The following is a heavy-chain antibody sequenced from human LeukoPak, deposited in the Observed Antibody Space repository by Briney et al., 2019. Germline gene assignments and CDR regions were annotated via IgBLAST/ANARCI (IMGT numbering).Heavy chain of an antibody. J-gene: IGHJ3*02. CDR2: ISYDGSNK. CDR1: GVNCSSCA. V-gene: IGHV3-30*04. D-gene: IGHD3-16*02. CDR3: ASSYDYVWGSYRYGAFDI. Sequence: GRPLRLYCRAAGVNCSSCAMHWVHQDPGKGLEWLAVISYDGSNKYYADSVKGRFTISRDNSKNTLYLQMNSLRAEDTAVYYCASSYDYVWGSYRYGAFDIWGQGTMVTVSS.